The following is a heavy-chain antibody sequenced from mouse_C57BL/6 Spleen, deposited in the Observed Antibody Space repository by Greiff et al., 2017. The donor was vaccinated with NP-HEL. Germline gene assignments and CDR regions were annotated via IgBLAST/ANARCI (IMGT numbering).Heavy chain of an antibody. Sequence: QVHVKQPGAELVKPGASVKMSCKASGYTFTSYWITWVKQRPGQGLEWIGDIYPGSGSTNYNEKFKSKATLTVDTSSSTAYMQLSSLTSEDSAVYYCARGANWDGRGYFDVWGTGTTVTVSS. D-gene: IGHD4-1*01. V-gene: IGHV1-55*01. J-gene: IGHJ1*03. CDR2: IYPGSGST. CDR3: ARGANWDGRGYFDV. CDR1: GYTFTSYW.